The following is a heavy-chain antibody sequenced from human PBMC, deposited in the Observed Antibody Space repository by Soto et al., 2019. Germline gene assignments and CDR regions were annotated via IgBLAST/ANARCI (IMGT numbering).Heavy chain of an antibody. V-gene: IGHV3-23*01. D-gene: IGHD3-22*01. CDR3: AKDLEGYDSSGSNAFDI. Sequence: GGSLKLSCAASGFTFSSYAMSWVRQAPGKGLEWVSAISGSGGSTYYADSVKGRFTISRDNSKNTLYLQMNSLRAEDTAVYYCAKDLEGYDSSGSNAFDIWGQGTMVTVSS. J-gene: IGHJ3*02. CDR2: ISGSGGST. CDR1: GFTFSSYA.